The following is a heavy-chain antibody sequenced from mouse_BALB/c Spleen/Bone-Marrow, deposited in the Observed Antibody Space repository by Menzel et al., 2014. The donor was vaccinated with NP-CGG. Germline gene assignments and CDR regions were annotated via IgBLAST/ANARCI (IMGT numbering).Heavy chain of an antibody. CDR2: ILPGSGST. D-gene: IGHD1-1*02. CDR3: ASFYGRFAY. J-gene: IGHJ3*01. CDR1: GYTFSSYW. Sequence: VQLQQSGAELMKPGASVKISCKATGYTFSSYWIEWVKQRPGRGLEWIGEILPGSGSTNYNEKFKGKATFTADTSSNTAYMQLSSLTSEDSAVYYCASFYGRFAYWGQGTLVTVSA. V-gene: IGHV1-9*01.